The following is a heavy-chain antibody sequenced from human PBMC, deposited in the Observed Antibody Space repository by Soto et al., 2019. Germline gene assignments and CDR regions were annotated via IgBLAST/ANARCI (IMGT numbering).Heavy chain of an antibody. J-gene: IGHJ4*02. Sequence: SETLSLTCTVSGGSISSYYWSWIRQPPGKGLEWIGYIFYSGSTNYNPSLKSRVTISVDTSKNHFSLNLSSVTAADTAVYYCARRYGYSFDYWGQGTLVTVSS. CDR1: GGSISSYY. CDR2: IFYSGST. CDR3: ARRYGYSFDY. D-gene: IGHD4-4*01. V-gene: IGHV4-59*01.